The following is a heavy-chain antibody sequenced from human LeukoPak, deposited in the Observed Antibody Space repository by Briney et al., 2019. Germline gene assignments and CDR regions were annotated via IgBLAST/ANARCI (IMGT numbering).Heavy chain of an antibody. Sequence: QTLSLTCAISGDSVSSSSATWNWIRQSPSRGLEWLGRTYYKSKWYNDYAVSVKSRITISPDTSRNQFSLQLNSATPEDTAVYYCARDPSGGFRWYFDLWGRGTLVTVSS. CDR3: ARDPSGGFRWYFDL. J-gene: IGHJ2*01. CDR1: GDSVSSSSAT. CDR2: TYYKSKWYN. D-gene: IGHD2-15*01. V-gene: IGHV6-1*01.